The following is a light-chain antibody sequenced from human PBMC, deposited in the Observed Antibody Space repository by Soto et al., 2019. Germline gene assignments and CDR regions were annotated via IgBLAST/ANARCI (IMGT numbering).Light chain of an antibody. V-gene: IGKV3-20*01. CDR2: GAP. Sequence: EIVLTQSPGTLSLSPGERATLSCRASQSVSSNLAWYQQKPGQAPRVLIYGAPTRATGIPARFTGSGSGTDFTLTINRLEPEDFAVYYCQQYDSSPRTFGQGTKVDIK. CDR3: QQYDSSPRT. J-gene: IGKJ1*01. CDR1: QSVSSN.